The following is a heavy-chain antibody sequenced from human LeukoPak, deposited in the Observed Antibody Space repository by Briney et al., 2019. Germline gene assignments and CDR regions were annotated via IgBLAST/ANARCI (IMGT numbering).Heavy chain of an antibody. J-gene: IGHJ4*02. Sequence: SETLSLTCAVSGDSISSGGYSWSWIRQPPGKGLEWIGYIYSIGSTYYNPSLKSRVTISVDTSKNQFSLNLTSVTAADTAVYSCARDTYGYFDYWGQGTPVTVSS. CDR1: GDSISSGGYS. V-gene: IGHV4-30-4*07. CDR2: IYSIGST. CDR3: ARDTYGYFDY. D-gene: IGHD4-17*01.